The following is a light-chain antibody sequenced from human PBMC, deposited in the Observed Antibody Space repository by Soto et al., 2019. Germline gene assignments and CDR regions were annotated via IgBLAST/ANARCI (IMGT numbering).Light chain of an antibody. CDR2: DDG. CDR1: NIESKS. CDR3: QVWDISSDQYL. J-gene: IGLJ1*01. V-gene: IGLV3-21*02. Sequence: SYELTQPHSVSVATGQTARITCGGNNIESKSVHWYQQRPGQAPVLVLYDDGNRPSGIPERLSGSNSGSTATLTISSVEASDEADYFCQVWDISSDQYLFGPGTKVTVL.